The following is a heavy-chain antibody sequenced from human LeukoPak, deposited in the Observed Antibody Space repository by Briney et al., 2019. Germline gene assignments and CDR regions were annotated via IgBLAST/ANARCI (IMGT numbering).Heavy chain of an antibody. D-gene: IGHD1-26*01. CDR3: AADGRDLYSGSYSPFDY. V-gene: IGHV1-58*02. Sequence: SVKVSCKASGFTFTSSAMQWVRQARGQRLEWIGWIVVGSGNTNYAQKFQERVTITSDMSTSTAYMELSSLRSEDTAVYYCAADGRDLYSGSYSPFDYWGQGTLVTVSS. CDR1: GFTFTSSA. J-gene: IGHJ4*02. CDR2: IVVGSGNT.